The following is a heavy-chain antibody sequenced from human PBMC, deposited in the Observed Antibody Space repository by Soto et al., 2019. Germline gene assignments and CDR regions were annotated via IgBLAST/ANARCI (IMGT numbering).Heavy chain of an antibody. D-gene: IGHD2-21*02. V-gene: IGHV1-3*05. CDR2: INAGNGNT. J-gene: IGHJ4*02. Sequence: QVQLVQSGAEEKKPGASVKVSCKASGYTFTSYDMHWVRQAPGQGLEWMGWINAGNGNTKYSQKFQGRVTITRDTSASTAYMELSSLRSEDTAVYYCARRIVVVTALDYWGQGTLVTVSS. CDR3: ARRIVVVTALDY. CDR1: GYTFTSYD.